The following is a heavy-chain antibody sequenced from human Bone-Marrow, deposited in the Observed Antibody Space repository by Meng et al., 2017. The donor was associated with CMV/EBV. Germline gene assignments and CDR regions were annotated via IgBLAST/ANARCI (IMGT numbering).Heavy chain of an antibody. J-gene: IGHJ6*02. D-gene: IGHD3-10*01. V-gene: IGHV4-59*01. Sequence: GSLRLSCTVSGGSISSYYWSWIRQPPGKGLEWIGYIYYSGSTNYNPSLKSRVTISVDTSKNQFSLKLSSVTAADTAVYYCARLWFGGTMDVWGQGTTVPVSS. CDR2: IYYSGST. CDR1: GGSISSYY. CDR3: ARLWFGGTMDV.